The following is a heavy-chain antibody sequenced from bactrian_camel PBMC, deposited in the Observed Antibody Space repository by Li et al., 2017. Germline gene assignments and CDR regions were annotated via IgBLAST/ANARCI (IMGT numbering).Heavy chain of an antibody. V-gene: IGHV3S40*01. CDR1: GVTDRRHC. CDR3: TKDGFGCFSDY. Sequence: VQLVESGGGSVQAGGSLRISCTASGVTDRRHCMGWFRQAPGKAREGVVAISSGGSTTFYADSVKGRFTISRDNAKNTVYLQLNSLKPEDTAVYCCTKDGFGCFSDYWGQGTQVTVS. J-gene: IGHJ4*01. CDR2: ISSGGSTT.